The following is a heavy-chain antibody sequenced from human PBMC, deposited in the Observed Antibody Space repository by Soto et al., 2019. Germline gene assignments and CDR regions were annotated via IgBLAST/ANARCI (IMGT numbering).Heavy chain of an antibody. Sequence: EVQLVESGGGLVQPGGSLRLSCEASGFTFRNYDMHWVRQGTGKGLEWVSGISAAGDPDYADSVEGRFTISRENAQNSFFLQMSRLRAEDTAVYYCAKDRRGLWFGEIDSWGQGTLVTVSS. CDR2: ISAAGDP. J-gene: IGHJ4*02. CDR1: GFTFRNYD. CDR3: AKDRRGLWFGEIDS. D-gene: IGHD3-10*01. V-gene: IGHV3-13*05.